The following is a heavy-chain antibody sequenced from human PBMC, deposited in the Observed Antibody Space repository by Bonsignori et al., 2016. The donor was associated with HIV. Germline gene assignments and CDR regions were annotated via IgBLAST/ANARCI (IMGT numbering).Heavy chain of an antibody. J-gene: IGHJ4*02. D-gene: IGHD6-19*01. CDR2: INHSGST. Sequence: WIRQPPGKGLEWIGEINHSGSTNYNPSLKSRVTISVDTSKNQFSLKLSSVTAADTAVYYCARGLVSGWYFDYWGQGTLVTVSS. CDR3: ARGLVSGWYFDY. V-gene: IGHV4-34*01.